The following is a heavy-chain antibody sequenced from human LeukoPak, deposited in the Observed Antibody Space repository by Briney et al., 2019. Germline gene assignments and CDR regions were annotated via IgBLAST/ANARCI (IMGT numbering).Heavy chain of an antibody. D-gene: IGHD3-9*01. CDR1: GFTFDDYA. CDR3: AKGRNVLRYPYGMDV. J-gene: IGHJ6*02. Sequence: GGSLRLSCAASGFTFDDYAMHWVRQAPGKGLEWVSGISWNSGSIGYADSVKGRFTISRDNAKNSLYLQMNSLRAEDTAVYYCAKGRNVLRYPYGMDVWGQGTTVTVSS. CDR2: ISWNSGSI. V-gene: IGHV3-9*01.